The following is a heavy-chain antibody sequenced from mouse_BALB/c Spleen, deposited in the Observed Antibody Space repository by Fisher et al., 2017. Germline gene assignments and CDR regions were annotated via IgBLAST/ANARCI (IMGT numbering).Heavy chain of an antibody. CDR3: ARDYDYAMDY. D-gene: IGHD2-4*01. Sequence: KFKGKATLTADKSSSTAYMHLNSLTSEDSAVYYCARDYDYAMDYWGQGTSVTVSS. V-gene: IGHV1-77*01. J-gene: IGHJ4*01.